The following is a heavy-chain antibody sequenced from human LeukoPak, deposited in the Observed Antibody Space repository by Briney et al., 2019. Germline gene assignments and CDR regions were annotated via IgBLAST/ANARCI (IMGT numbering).Heavy chain of an antibody. V-gene: IGHV3-30*04. J-gene: IGHJ6*02. CDR2: ISYDGSNK. CDR3: AKDGAARTYYYYYGMDV. CDR1: GFTFSSYA. D-gene: IGHD6-6*01. Sequence: PGRSLRLSCAASGFTFSSYAMHWVRQAPGKGLEWVAVISYDGSNKYYADSVKGRFTISRDNSKNTLYLQMNSLRAEDTAVYYCAKDGAARTYYYYYGMDVWGQGTTVTVSS.